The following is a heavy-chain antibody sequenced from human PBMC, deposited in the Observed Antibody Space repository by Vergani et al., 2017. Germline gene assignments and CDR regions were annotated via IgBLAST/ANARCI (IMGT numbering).Heavy chain of an antibody. V-gene: IGHV3-33*06. CDR1: GFTFSSYG. J-gene: IGHJ5*02. CDR3: AKEHIAAAGSRRGFDP. D-gene: IGHD6-13*01. CDR2: IWYDGSNK. Sequence: QVQLVESGGGVVQPGRSLRLSCAASGFTFSSYGMHWVRQAPGKGLEWVAVIWYDGSNKYYADSVKGRFTISRDNSKNTLYLQMNSLRAEDTAVYYCAKEHIAAAGSRRGFDPWGQGTLVTVSS.